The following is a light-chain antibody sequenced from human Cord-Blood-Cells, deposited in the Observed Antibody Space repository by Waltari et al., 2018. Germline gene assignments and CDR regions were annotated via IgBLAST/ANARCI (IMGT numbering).Light chain of an antibody. J-gene: IGLJ3*02. CDR2: DVS. CDR3: CSYAGSYTWV. Sequence: QSSLTPPCPVSGSPGQSAPTSCTGTSSDGGWYHYVSWYQQPPGKAPKLMIYDVSKRPSGVPDRFSGSKSGNTASLTISGLQAEDEADYYCCSYAGSYTWVFGGGTKLTVL. CDR1: SSDGGWYHY. V-gene: IGLV2-11*02.